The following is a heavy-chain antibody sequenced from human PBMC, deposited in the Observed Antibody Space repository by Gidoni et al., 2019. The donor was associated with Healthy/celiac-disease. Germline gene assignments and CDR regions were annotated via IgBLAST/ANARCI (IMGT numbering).Heavy chain of an antibody. CDR1: GFTFSSYA. CDR3: VKNGVLLWFGRDAFDI. V-gene: IGHV3-64D*06. D-gene: IGHD3-10*01. J-gene: IGHJ3*02. CDR2: ISRNGGST. Sequence: EVQLVESGGGLVQPGGSLSPSCSAPGFTFSSYAMDWVRQAPGKGLEYVSAISRNGGSTYYADSVKGRFNNSRDKSKNTLYLQMSSLSAEDTAVYYCVKNGVLLWFGRDAFDIWGQGTMVTVSS.